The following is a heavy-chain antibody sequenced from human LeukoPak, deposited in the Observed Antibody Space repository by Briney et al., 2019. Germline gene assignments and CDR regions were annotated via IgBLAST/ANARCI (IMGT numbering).Heavy chain of an antibody. CDR3: ARAAAPPLRFLEWLYYMDV. CDR2: IIPIFGTA. D-gene: IGHD3-3*01. CDR1: GGTFSSYA. J-gene: IGHJ6*03. V-gene: IGHV1-69*05. Sequence: ASVKVSCKASGGTFSSYAISWVRQSPGQGLEWMGGIIPIFGTANYAQKFQGRVTITTDESTSTAYMELSSLRSEDTAVYYCARAAAPPLRFLEWLYYMDVWGKGTTVTVSS.